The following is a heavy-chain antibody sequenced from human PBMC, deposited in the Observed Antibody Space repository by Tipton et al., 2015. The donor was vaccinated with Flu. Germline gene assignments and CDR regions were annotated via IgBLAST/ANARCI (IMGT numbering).Heavy chain of an antibody. CDR2: INQSGSS. D-gene: IGHD6-19*01. J-gene: IGHJ4*02. CDR3: AVSWWLAYDN. CDR1: GGSYSS. Sequence: TLSLTCTVYGGSYSSWTWIRQPPGKGLEWIGEINQSGSSNYNPSLKSRVTLSGDTSQNQFSLKLTSVTAADTAVYYCAVSWWLAYDNWGQGTLVTVSS. V-gene: IGHV4-34*01.